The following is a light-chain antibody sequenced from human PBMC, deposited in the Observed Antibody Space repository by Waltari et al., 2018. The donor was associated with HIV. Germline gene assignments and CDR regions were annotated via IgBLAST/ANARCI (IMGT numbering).Light chain of an antibody. CDR1: QSVLYSSNNKNY. CDR2: WAS. CDR3: QQYDSTPLT. V-gene: IGKV4-1*01. J-gene: IGKJ4*01. Sequence: DIVMTQSPDSLAVSLGERATINCKSSQSVLYSSNNKNYLAWYQQRPGQAPKLLIYWASTRESGVPDRFSGSGSGTDFTLTISSLQAEDVAVYYCQQYDSTPLTFGGGTKVEI.